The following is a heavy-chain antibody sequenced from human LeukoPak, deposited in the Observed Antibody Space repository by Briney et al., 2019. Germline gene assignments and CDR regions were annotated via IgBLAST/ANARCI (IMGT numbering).Heavy chain of an antibody. Sequence: KPSETLSLTCNVSGGSMNGYYWSWIRQPPGKGLQWIGYIYSSGSTNYNPSLQSRVTISVDTSKNQFSLKLSSVTAADTAVYYCARGPWRVFNYYGSGSYVYCGQGTLVTVSS. J-gene: IGHJ4*02. V-gene: IGHV4-59*12. CDR3: ARGPWRVFNYYGSGSYVY. CDR2: IYSSGST. D-gene: IGHD3-10*01. CDR1: GGSMNGYY.